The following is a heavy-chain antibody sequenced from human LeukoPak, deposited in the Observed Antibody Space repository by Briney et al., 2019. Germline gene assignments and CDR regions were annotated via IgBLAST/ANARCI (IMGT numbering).Heavy chain of an antibody. D-gene: IGHD6-13*01. CDR2: IYYSGST. CDR3: ARDLWAAAGTPHGPPAHDNWFDP. J-gene: IGHJ5*02. Sequence: PSETLSLTCTVSGGSISSYYWSWIRQPPGKGLEWIGYIYYSGSTKYNPSLKSRVTISVDTSKNQFSLRLSSVTAADTAVYYCARDLWAAAGTPHGPPAHDNWFDPWGQGTLVTVSS. CDR1: GGSISSYY. V-gene: IGHV4-59*12.